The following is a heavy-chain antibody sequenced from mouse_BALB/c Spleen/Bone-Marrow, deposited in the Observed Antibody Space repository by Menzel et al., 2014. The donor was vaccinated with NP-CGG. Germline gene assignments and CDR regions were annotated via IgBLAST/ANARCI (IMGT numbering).Heavy chain of an antibody. Sequence: VQLQQSGPELVKPGASVKMSCKASGYTFTSYVMHWVKQKPGQGLEWIGYINPYNDGTKYNEKFKGKATLTSDKSSSTAYMELSSLTSEDSAVYYCAREGGYYAMDSWGQGTSVTVPS. CDR1: GYTFTSYV. CDR3: AREGGYYAMDS. CDR2: INPYNDGT. J-gene: IGHJ4*01. V-gene: IGHV1-14*01.